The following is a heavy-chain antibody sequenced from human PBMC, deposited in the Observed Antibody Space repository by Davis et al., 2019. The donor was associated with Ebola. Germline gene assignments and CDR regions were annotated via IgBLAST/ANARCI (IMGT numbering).Heavy chain of an antibody. D-gene: IGHD6-6*01. CDR2: IYHSGST. CDR1: GYSISSGYY. J-gene: IGHJ1*01. Sequence: PSETLSLTCTVSGYSISSGYYWGWIRQPPGKGLEWIGSIYHSGSTYYNPSLKSRVTISVDRSKNQFSLKLSSVTAADTAVYYCARDMGSSPPYFQHWGQGTLVTVSS. V-gene: IGHV4-38-2*02. CDR3: ARDMGSSPPYFQH.